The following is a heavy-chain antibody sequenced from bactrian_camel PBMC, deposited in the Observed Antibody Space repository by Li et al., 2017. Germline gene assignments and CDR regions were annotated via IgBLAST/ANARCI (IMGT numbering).Heavy chain of an antibody. CDR1: GFTFSTNA. V-gene: IGHV3S7*01. CDR3: AATDRSEGYCTGGYFGKYNY. D-gene: IGHD2*01. Sequence: HVQLVESGGGLVQPGGSLRLSCAASGFTFSTNAMTWARQALGKGLEWVASIYIDGSLTYYADSVKGRFTISRDNTKNTAYLQMNSLKPEDTAMYYCAATDRSEGYCTGGYFGKYNYYGQGTQVTVS. CDR2: IYIDGSLT. J-gene: IGHJ4*01.